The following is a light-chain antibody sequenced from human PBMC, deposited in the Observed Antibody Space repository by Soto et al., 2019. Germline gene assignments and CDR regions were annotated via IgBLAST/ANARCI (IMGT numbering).Light chain of an antibody. CDR2: DDS. J-gene: IGLJ1*01. CDR1: SSNIGNNY. V-gene: IGLV2-14*01. Sequence: QSVLTQPPSVPAAPGQKVTISCSGSSSNIGNNYVSWYQQHPGKAPKLLIYDDSNRPSGVSNRFSGSKSGNTASLTISGLQAEDEADYYCSSYTSSSPFGTGTKVTVL. CDR3: SSYTSSSP.